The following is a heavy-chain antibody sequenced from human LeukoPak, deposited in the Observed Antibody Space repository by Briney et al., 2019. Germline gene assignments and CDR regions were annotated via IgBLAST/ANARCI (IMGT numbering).Heavy chain of an antibody. Sequence: GGSLRLSCAASGFTFSSYSMNWVRQAPGKGLEWVSCISSSSSTIYYADSVKGRFTISRDNAKNSLYLQMNSLRDEDTAVYYCARSPGGSSAYYFDYWGQGTLATVSS. CDR3: ARSPGGSSAYYFDY. D-gene: IGHD1-26*01. CDR1: GFTFSSYS. V-gene: IGHV3-48*02. J-gene: IGHJ4*02. CDR2: ISSSSSTI.